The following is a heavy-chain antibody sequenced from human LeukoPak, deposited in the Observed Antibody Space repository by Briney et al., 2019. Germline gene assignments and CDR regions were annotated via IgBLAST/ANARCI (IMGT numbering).Heavy chain of an antibody. CDR1: GGSISSSSYY. J-gene: IGHJ6*03. CDR2: INHSGST. CDR3: ARDRMIVVGTYYYYYMDV. V-gene: IGHV4-39*06. D-gene: IGHD3-22*01. Sequence: SETLSLTCTVSGGSISSSSYYWGWIRQPPGKGLEWIGEINHSGSTNYNPSLKSRVTISVDTSKNQFPLKLSSVTAADTAVYYCARDRMIVVGTYYYYYMDVWGKGTTVTISS.